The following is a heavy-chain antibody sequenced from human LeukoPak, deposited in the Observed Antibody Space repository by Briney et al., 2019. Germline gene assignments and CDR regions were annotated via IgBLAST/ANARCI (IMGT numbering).Heavy chain of an antibody. CDR3: ARDAGWLAYYYYYYGMDV. CDR2: ISSSSSYI. V-gene: IGHV3-21*03. J-gene: IGHJ6*02. CDR1: GFTFSSYS. Sequence: GGSLRLSCAASGFTFSSYSMNWVRQAPGKGLEWVSSISSSSSYIYYADSVKGRFTISRDNAKNSLYLQMNSLRAEDTAVYYCARDAGWLAYYYYYYGMDVWGQGTTVTASS. D-gene: IGHD6-19*01.